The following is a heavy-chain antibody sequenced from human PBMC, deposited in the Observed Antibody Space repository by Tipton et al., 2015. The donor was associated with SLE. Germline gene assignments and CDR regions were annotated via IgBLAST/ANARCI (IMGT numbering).Heavy chain of an antibody. CDR2: IYHSGSS. D-gene: IGHD1-26*01. CDR3: ARTLGAIAHTVYDAFDI. CDR1: GASVSGHY. J-gene: IGHJ3*02. V-gene: IGHV4-59*02. Sequence: TLSLTCNVSGASVSGHYWGWIRQPPGKGLEWIGHIYHSGSSDYNPSLKSRVTISVDTSKNQFSLRLTSVTAADTAVYYCARTLGAIAHTVYDAFDIWGQGKMVTVSS.